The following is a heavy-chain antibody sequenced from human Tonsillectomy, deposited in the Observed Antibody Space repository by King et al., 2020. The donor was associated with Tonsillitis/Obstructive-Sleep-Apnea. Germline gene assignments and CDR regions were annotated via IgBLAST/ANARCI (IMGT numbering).Heavy chain of an antibody. J-gene: IGHJ4*02. CDR3: ARGSVELDWAFDY. CDR2: IDHSGST. CDR1: GGSFSGYY. D-gene: IGHD3/OR15-3a*01. V-gene: IGHV4-34*01. Sequence: QVQLQQWGAGLLRPSETLSLTCGVYGGSFSGYYWTWIRQTPGKGLEWIGEIDHSGSTNNNPSLKSRVTISVDTSKNQFSLNLNSVTAADTAVYYCARGSVELDWAFDYWGQGTLVTVSS.